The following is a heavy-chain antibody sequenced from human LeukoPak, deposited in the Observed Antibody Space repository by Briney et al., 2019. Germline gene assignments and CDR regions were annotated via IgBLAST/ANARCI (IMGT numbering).Heavy chain of an antibody. Sequence: SGGSLRLSCAASGFTFSSYAMSWVRQAPGKGLEWVSAISGSGGSTYYADSVKGRFTISRDNSKNTLYLQMNSLRAEDTAVYYRTKLRLGGVLDDALHSWGQGTMLTVPS. CDR2: ISGSGGST. D-gene: IGHD3-16*01. CDR3: TKLRLGGVLDDALHS. V-gene: IGHV3-23*01. CDR1: GFTFSSYA. J-gene: IGHJ3*02.